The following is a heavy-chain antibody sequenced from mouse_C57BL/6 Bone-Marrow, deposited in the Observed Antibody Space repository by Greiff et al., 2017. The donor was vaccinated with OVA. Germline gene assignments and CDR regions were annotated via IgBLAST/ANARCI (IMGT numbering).Heavy chain of an antibody. Sequence: QVQLQQSGPELVKPGASVKISCKASGYAFSSSWMNWVKQRPGKGLEWIGRIYPGDGDTNYNGKFKGKATLTADKSSSTAYMQLSSLTSEDSAVYFCARSITTVVGPYVWGTGTTVTVSS. D-gene: IGHD1-1*01. CDR3: ARSITTVVGPYV. J-gene: IGHJ1*03. CDR1: GYAFSSSW. CDR2: IYPGDGDT. V-gene: IGHV1-82*01.